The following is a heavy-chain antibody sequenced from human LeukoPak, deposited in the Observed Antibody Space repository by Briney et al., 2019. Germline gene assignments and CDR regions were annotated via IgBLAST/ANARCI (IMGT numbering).Heavy chain of an antibody. J-gene: IGHJ4*02. V-gene: IGHV1-2*02. CDR3: ARVYCSSTSCQYYFDY. CDR2: INPNSGGT. CDR1: GYTFTGYY. D-gene: IGHD2-2*01. Sequence: ASVKVSCKASGYTFTGYYMHWVRQAPGQGLEWVGWINPNSGGTNYAQKFQGRVTMTRDTSISTAYMELSRLRSDDTAVYYCARVYCSSTSCQYYFDYWGQGTLVTVSS.